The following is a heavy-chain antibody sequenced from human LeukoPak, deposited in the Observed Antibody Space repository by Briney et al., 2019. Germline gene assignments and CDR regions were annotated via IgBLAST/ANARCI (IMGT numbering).Heavy chain of an antibody. CDR1: GFTFRSYA. Sequence: GGSLRLSCVASGFTFRSYAMSWVRQAPGKGLEWVSGISGSGGSTYYADSVKGRFTISRDNSKNTLYLQMNSLRAEDTAVYYCATGWHNYHYYYMDVWGKGTTVIVSS. CDR3: ATGWHNYHYYYMDV. D-gene: IGHD2-15*01. CDR2: ISGSGGST. V-gene: IGHV3-23*01. J-gene: IGHJ6*03.